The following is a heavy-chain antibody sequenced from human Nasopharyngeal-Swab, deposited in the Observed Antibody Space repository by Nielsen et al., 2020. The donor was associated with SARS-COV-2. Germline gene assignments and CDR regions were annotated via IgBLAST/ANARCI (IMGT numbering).Heavy chain of an antibody. CDR3: ARGPPCTNGVCYRYYMDV. CDR1: GYTFTSYD. V-gene: IGHV1-8*01. D-gene: IGHD2-8*01. J-gene: IGHJ6*03. CDR2: MNPNSGTT. Sequence: SVKVSCKASGYTFTSYDINWARQATGAWLEWIVWMNPNSGTTGYAQKFQGRVTMTRNTSISKAYMELSSLRSEDTAVYYCARGPPCTNGVCYRYYMDVWGKGTTVTVSS.